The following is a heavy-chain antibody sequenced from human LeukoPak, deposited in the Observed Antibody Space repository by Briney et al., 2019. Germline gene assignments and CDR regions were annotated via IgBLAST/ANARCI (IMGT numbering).Heavy chain of an antibody. CDR1: GYTFTTYA. CDR2: INTNTGNP. D-gene: IGHD4-23*01. CDR3: ARHYGGGAFHI. J-gene: IGHJ3*02. Sequence: ASVKVSCKASGYTFTTYAMNWVRQAPGQGLEWVGWINTNTGNPTHAQGFTGRFVFSLDTSARTAYLQISSLKAEDTAVYYCARHYGGGAFHIWGQGTMVTVSS. V-gene: IGHV7-4-1*02.